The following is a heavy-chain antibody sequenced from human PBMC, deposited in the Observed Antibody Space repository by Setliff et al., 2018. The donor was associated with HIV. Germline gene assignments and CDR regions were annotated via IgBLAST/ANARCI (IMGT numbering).Heavy chain of an antibody. V-gene: IGHV1-46*01. CDR1: GYTFTSYY. CDR3: AREGIAVAGTEGHNWFGP. CDR2: INPSGGST. J-gene: IGHJ5*02. Sequence: ASVKVSCKASGYTFTSYYMHWVRQAPGQGLEWMGIINPSGGSTSYAQKFQGRVTMTRDTSTSTVHMELSSLRSEDTAVYYCAREGIAVAGTEGHNWFGPWGQGTLVTVSS. D-gene: IGHD6-19*01.